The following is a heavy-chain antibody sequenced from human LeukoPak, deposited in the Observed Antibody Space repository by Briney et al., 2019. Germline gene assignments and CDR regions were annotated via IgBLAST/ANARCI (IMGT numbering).Heavy chain of an antibody. Sequence: PGGSLRLSCATSRFTFSDHSMDWVCQAQGKGLEWVGRTRSKPYSYTTQYAASVKGRFTISRDDSKNSLYLQMNSLKPEDTAVYYCVLSVTASTTGAIWGQGTMVTVSS. CDR3: VLSVTASTTGAI. CDR2: TRSKPYSYTT. CDR1: RFTFSDHS. V-gene: IGHV3-72*01. D-gene: IGHD2-21*02. J-gene: IGHJ3*02.